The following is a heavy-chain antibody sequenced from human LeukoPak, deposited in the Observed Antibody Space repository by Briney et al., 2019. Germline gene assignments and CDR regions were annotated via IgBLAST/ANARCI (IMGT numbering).Heavy chain of an antibody. D-gene: IGHD3-22*01. CDR1: GGSISSYY. V-gene: IGHV4-4*07. CDR2: IYTSGST. J-gene: IGHJ4*02. Sequence: SETPSLTCTVSGGSISSYYWSWIRQPAGKGLEWIGRIYTSGSTNYNPSLKSRVTMSVDTSKNQFSLKLSSVTAADTAVYYCARVHDSSGYYSNFDYWGRGTLVTVSS. CDR3: ARVHDSSGYYSNFDY.